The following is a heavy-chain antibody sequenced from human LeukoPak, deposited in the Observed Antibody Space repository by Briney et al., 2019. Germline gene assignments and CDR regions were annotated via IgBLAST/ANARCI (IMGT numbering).Heavy chain of an antibody. CDR3: ARGREGIVGATTGYFDY. V-gene: IGHV3-21*01. D-gene: IGHD1-26*01. J-gene: IGHJ4*02. Sequence: GGSLRLSCAASGFTFSSYSMNWVRQAPGKGLEWVSSISSSSSYIYYADSVKGRFTISRDNAKSSLYPQMNSLRAEDTAVYYCARGREGIVGATTGYFDYWGQGTLVTVSS. CDR1: GFTFSSYS. CDR2: ISSSSSYI.